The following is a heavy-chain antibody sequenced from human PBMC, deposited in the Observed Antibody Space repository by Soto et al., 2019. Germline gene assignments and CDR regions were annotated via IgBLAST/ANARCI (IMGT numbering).Heavy chain of an antibody. Sequence: GGSLRLSCAASGFTFSDFWLHWVRQAPGKGLVWVARINNDGSDTSYADSVKGRFTMSRDNAKNMVYLQMNSLVVEDTAVYYCGSVFEYWGQGTQVTVSS. CDR2: INNDGSDT. J-gene: IGHJ4*02. V-gene: IGHV3-74*01. CDR3: GSVFEY. CDR1: GFTFSDFW.